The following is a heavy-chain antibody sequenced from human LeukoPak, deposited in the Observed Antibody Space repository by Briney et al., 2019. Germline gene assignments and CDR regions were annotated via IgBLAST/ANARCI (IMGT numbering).Heavy chain of an antibody. V-gene: IGHV1-18*01. CDR3: ARDSRWTATARQIDY. J-gene: IGHJ4*02. D-gene: IGHD6-25*01. CDR1: GYTFTSYG. CDR2: ISAYNGNT. Sequence: ASVKVSCKASGYTFTSYGISWVRQAPGQGLEWMGWISAYNGNTNYAQKLQGRVTMTTDTSTSTACMELRSLRSDDTAVYYCARDSRWTATARQIDYWGQGTLVTVSS.